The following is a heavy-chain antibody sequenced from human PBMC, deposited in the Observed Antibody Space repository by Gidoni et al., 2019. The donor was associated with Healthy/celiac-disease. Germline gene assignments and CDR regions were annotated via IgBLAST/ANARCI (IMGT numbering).Heavy chain of an antibody. V-gene: IGHV3-30*18. D-gene: IGHD3-3*01. CDR2: ISYDGSNK. Sequence: QVQLVESGGCVVQPGRSLRLSCPASGFTFSSYCMHWVRQAPGKGLEWVAVISYDGSNKYYADSVKGRVTISRDNSKNTLYLQMNSLRAEDTAVYYCAKEVNYDFWSGADYYGMDVWGQGTTVTVSS. CDR3: AKEVNYDFWSGADYYGMDV. J-gene: IGHJ6*02. CDR1: GFTFSSYC.